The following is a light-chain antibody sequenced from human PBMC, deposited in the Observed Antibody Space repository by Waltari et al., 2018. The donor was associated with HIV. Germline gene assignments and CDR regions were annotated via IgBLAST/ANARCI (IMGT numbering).Light chain of an antibody. V-gene: IGLV1-47*02. J-gene: IGLJ3*02. CDR1: SSHIGSDF. CDR2: SND. Sequence: QSVLTQPPSASGTPGQRVTISCSGSSSHIGSDFVYWYQPLPGTAPKLLIYSNDQRPSGVPDRFSGSKSGTSASLAISGLRSEDEADYYCTTWDSSVTAWVFGGGTKLTVL. CDR3: TTWDSSVTAWV.